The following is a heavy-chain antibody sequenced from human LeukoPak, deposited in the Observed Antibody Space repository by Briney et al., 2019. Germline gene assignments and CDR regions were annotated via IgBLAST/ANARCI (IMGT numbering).Heavy chain of an antibody. Sequence: ASVKVSCKASGYTFTGYYMHWVRQAPGQGLEWMGWINPNSGGTNYVQKFQGRVTMTRDTSISTAYMELSRLRSDDTAVYYCARDSRVPAAPTDYWGQGTLVIVSS. CDR2: INPNSGGT. V-gene: IGHV1-2*02. J-gene: IGHJ4*02. CDR3: ARDSRVPAAPTDY. CDR1: GYTFTGYY. D-gene: IGHD2-2*01.